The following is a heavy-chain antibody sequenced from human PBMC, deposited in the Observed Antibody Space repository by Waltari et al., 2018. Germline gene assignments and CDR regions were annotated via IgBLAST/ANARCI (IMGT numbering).Heavy chain of an antibody. J-gene: IGHJ3*02. CDR2: IDWDDDK. V-gene: IGHV2-70*15. D-gene: IGHD2-15*01. Sequence: HVTLRESGPALVKPTQTLTLTCTFSGFSLSTSGMCVSWIRQPPGKALEWLARIDWDDDKYYSTSLKTRLTISKDSSKNQVVLTMNNMDPVDTATYYCGRDCSGGQTDAFDIWGQGTMVTVSS. CDR1: GFSLSTSGMC. CDR3: GRDCSGGQTDAFDI.